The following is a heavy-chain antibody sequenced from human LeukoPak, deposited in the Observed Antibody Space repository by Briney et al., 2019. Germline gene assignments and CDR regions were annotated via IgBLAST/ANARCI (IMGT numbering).Heavy chain of an antibody. D-gene: IGHD3-22*01. CDR2: TSSSGETT. CDR3: AKDRPNYYGTNGHYYRRDGDC. V-gene: IGHV3-23*01. J-gene: IGHJ4*02. Sequence: PGGSLRLSCVASGFTFSSYAMSWVRQAAGKGLEWVSSTSSSGETTYYADSVKGRFTIPRDNSRNTLYLQMSSLRAEDTAVYYCAKDRPNYYGTNGHYYRRDGDCWGQGTLVTVSS. CDR1: GFTFSSYA.